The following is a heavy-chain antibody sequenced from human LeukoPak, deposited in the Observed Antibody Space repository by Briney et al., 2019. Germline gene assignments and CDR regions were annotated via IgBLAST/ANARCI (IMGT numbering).Heavy chain of an antibody. CDR3: ARHSYSTSAGPYDY. CDR1: GGSISSYY. J-gene: IGHJ4*02. V-gene: IGHV4-59*08. Sequence: SETLSLTCIVSGGSISSYYWSWIRQPPGKGLEWIGYIYYSGSTNYNPSLKSRVTISVATSKNQFSLKLSSVTDADTAVYYCARHSYSTSAGPYDYWGQGTLVTVSS. CDR2: IYYSGST. D-gene: IGHD6-6*01.